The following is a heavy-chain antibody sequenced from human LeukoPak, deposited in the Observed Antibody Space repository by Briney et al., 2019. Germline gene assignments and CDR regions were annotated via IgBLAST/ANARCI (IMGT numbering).Heavy chain of an antibody. J-gene: IGHJ4*02. CDR3: AAQPCSVGRCYLDY. CDR2: IKQDGSKK. V-gene: IGHV3-7*01. CDR1: GFPFSSYW. D-gene: IGHD2-15*01. Sequence: PGGSLRLSCVASGFPFSSYWMTWVRQAPGKGLEWVANIKQDGSKKSYVDSVKGRFTISRDNSKNTLFLQMNSLGADDTAVYYCAAQPCSVGRCYLDYWGQGTLVTVSS.